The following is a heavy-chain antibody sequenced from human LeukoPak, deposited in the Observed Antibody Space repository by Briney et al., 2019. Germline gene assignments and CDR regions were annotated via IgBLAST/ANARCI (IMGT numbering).Heavy chain of an antibody. D-gene: IGHD3-22*01. V-gene: IGHV4-39*07. Sequence: PSETLSLTCTVSGGSISSSSYYWGWIRQSPGKGLEWIGSIYYSGSTYYNPSLKSRVTISVDTSKNQFSLKLSSVTAADTAVYYCATLGFSSGYYYYFDHWGQGTLVTVSS. CDR3: ATLGFSSGYYYYFDH. CDR1: GGSISSSSYY. CDR2: IYYSGST. J-gene: IGHJ4*02.